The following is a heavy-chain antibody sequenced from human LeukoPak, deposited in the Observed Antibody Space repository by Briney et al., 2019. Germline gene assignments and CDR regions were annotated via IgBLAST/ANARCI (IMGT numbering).Heavy chain of an antibody. V-gene: IGHV3-74*01. Sequence: GGSLRVSCAASGFSLSNYWMHWVRQATGKGLMWVSQISPDGSQTFYADSVKGRFAISRDNAKNTLFLQMDSLRAEDTALYYCVRSLRSADFWGQGTLVTVSS. J-gene: IGHJ4*02. CDR3: VRSLRSADF. CDR2: ISPDGSQT. CDR1: GFSLSNYW.